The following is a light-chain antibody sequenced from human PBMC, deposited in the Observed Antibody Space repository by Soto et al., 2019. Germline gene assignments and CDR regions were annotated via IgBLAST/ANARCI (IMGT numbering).Light chain of an antibody. CDR3: QQYGSSPRFT. Sequence: EIVLTQSPGTLSLSPGERATLSCRASQSVCSSYLAWYQQKPGQAPRLLIYGASSRATGIPDRFSGSGSGTDFTLTISRLELEDFAVYYCQQYGSSPRFTFGPGTKVDIK. CDR2: GAS. CDR1: QSVCSSY. V-gene: IGKV3-20*01. J-gene: IGKJ3*01.